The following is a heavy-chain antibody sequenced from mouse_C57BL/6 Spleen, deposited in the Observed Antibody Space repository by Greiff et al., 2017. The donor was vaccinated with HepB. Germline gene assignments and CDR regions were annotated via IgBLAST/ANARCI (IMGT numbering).Heavy chain of an antibody. D-gene: IGHD1-1*01. CDR2: IDPEDGET. CDR1: GFNIKDYY. J-gene: IGHJ1*03. CDR3: ARHHYYGSSYWYFDV. V-gene: IGHV14-2*01. Sequence: EVQLQQSGAELVKPGASVKLSCTASGFNIKDYYMHWVKQRTEQGLEWIGRIDPEDGETKYAPKFQGKATITADTSSNTAYLQLSSLTSEDTAVYYCARHHYYGSSYWYFDVWGTGTTVTVSS.